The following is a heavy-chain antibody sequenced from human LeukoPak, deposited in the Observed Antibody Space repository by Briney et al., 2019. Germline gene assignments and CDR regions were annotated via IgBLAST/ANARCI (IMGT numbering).Heavy chain of an antibody. D-gene: IGHD5-12*01. CDR3: AKNGAYSGYDYIDY. Sequence: PGGSLRLSCAASGFTFSSYAMGWVRQAPGKGLEWVSDITGSGDDTDYADSVKGRFTVSRDNSRNTLYLQINSLRAEDTAVYYCAKNGAYSGYDYIDYWGQGTLVTVSS. CDR1: GFTFSSYA. V-gene: IGHV3-23*01. CDR2: ITGSGDDT. J-gene: IGHJ4*02.